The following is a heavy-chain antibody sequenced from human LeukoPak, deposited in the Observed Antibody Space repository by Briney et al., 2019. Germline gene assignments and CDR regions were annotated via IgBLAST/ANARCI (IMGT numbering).Heavy chain of an antibody. CDR3: ASDTHVIKRFDS. V-gene: IGHV4-39*01. CDR2: IHYGGST. Sequence: SETLTLTCTVSGDSISTTTYYWGWIRQPPGKGLEWIGTIHYGGSTYYDLSLKSRVTISVDTSKNQFSLQLRLVTAADTAVYYCASDTHVIKRFDSWSQGTLVTVSS. D-gene: IGHD5-18*01. CDR1: GDSISTTTYY. J-gene: IGHJ4*02.